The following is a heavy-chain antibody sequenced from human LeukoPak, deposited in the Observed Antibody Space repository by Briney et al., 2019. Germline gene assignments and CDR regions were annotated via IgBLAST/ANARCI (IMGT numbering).Heavy chain of an antibody. Sequence: PGRFLRLSCATSGFSFSNYGMHWVRQAPGKGLEWVAVISYDASDKYYADSVKGRFTISRDNSKNTLYLQMNSLRAEDTAVYYRAKGGSGYGFDAFDMWGQGTMVTVSS. D-gene: IGHD5-12*01. J-gene: IGHJ3*02. CDR2: ISYDASDK. CDR3: AKGGSGYGFDAFDM. V-gene: IGHV3-30*18. CDR1: GFSFSNYG.